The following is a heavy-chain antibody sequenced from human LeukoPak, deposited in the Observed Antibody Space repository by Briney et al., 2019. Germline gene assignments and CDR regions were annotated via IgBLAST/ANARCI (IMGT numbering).Heavy chain of an antibody. CDR2: INPNSGGT. V-gene: IGHV1-2*02. CDR1: GYTFTGYY. Sequence: ASVKVSCKASGYTFTGYYMHWVRQAPGQGLEWMGWINPNSGGTNYAQKFQGRVTMTRDTSISTAYMELSRLRSDDTAVYYCARDHYYYDSSGYYGDYYYYYYMDVWAKGPRSPSP. J-gene: IGHJ6*03. CDR3: ARDHYYYDSSGYYGDYYYYYYMDV. D-gene: IGHD3-22*01.